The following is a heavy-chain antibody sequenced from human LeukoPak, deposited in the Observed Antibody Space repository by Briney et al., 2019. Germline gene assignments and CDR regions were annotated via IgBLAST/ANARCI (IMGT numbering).Heavy chain of an antibody. D-gene: IGHD3-9*01. V-gene: IGHV1-2*02. CDR1: GYTFTGDY. CDR2: INPNSGGT. J-gene: IGHJ4*02. Sequence: ASVKVSCKASGYTFTGDYMHWVRQAPGQGVEWMGWINPNSGGTNYAQKFQGRVTMTRDTSINTAYMDLSRLRSDDTAVYYCARGDYDILTGWPYWGQGTLVTVSS. CDR3: ARGDYDILTGWPY.